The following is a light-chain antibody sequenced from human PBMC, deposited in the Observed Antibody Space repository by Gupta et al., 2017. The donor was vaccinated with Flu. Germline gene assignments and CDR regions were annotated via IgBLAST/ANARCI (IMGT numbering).Light chain of an antibody. CDR1: QTISSTF. Sequence: TLSLSPGERATLSCRTSQTISSTFLAWFQLKPGQPPRLLIYGASRRAAGIPNRFSGSGSGTDFTLTISRLEPEDLAVYYCQLYGTSPQVTFGGGTKVEI. J-gene: IGKJ4*01. CDR3: QLYGTSPQVT. V-gene: IGKV3-20*01. CDR2: GAS.